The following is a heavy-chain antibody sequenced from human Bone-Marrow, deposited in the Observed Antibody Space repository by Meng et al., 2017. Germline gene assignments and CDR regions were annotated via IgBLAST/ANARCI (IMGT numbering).Heavy chain of an antibody. V-gene: IGHV4-59*01. D-gene: IGHD3-22*01. J-gene: IGHJ6*02. CDR3: ARGFLFSYYSDSSGSLHRDYYGMDV. CDR1: GGSISSYY. CDR2: IYYSGST. Sequence: SETLSLTCTVSGGSISSYYWSWIRQPPGKGLEWIGYIYYSGSTNYNPSLKSRVTISVDTSKNQFSLKLSSVTAADTAVYYCARGFLFSYYSDSSGSLHRDYYGMDVWGQGTTVTVSS.